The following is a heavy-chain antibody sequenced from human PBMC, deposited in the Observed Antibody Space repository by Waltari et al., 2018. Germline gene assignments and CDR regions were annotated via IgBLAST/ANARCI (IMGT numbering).Heavy chain of an antibody. V-gene: IGHV4-34*01. J-gene: IGHJ4*01. CDR1: GGSFSGYY. Sequence: QVQLQQWGAGLLKPSETLSLTCAVYGGSFSGYYWSWIRQSPEKGLEWIGEINQSGTSKNNPSLKSRVTISVDTSKNQFSLRLTSVTAADTAVYYCARSGSFLDYWGHGTLVTVSS. CDR3: ARSGSFLDY. D-gene: IGHD6-13*01. CDR2: INQSGTS.